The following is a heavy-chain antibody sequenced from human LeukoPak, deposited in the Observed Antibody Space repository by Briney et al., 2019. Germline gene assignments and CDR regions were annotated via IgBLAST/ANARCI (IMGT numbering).Heavy chain of an antibody. D-gene: IGHD2-21*01. CDR3: ATYSSFDY. Sequence: EASVKVSCKASGYTFTGYYMHWVRQAAGQGLEWMGWINPNNGGTNYAQKFQGRVIMTRDTSISTAYMELSRLRSDDTAVYYCATYSSFDYWGQGTLVTVSS. V-gene: IGHV1-2*02. J-gene: IGHJ4*02. CDR2: INPNNGGT. CDR1: GYTFTGYY.